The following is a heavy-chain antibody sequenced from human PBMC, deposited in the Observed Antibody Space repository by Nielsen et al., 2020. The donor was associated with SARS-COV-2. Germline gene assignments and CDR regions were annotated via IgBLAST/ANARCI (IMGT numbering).Heavy chain of an antibody. V-gene: IGHV4-39*01. D-gene: IGHD2-21*02. CDR2: IYYSGST. CDR3: ARRLAYCGCDCYSFDY. CDR1: GGSISSSSYY. Sequence: SETLSLTCTVSGGSISSSSYYWGWIRQPPGKGLEWIGCIYYSGSTYYNPSLKSRVTISVDTSKNQFSLKLSSVTAADTAVYYCARRLAYCGCDCYSFDYWGQGTLVTVSS. J-gene: IGHJ4*02.